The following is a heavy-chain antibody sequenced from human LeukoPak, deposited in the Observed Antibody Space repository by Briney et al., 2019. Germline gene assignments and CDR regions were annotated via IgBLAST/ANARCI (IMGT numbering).Heavy chain of an antibody. V-gene: IGHV3-9*01. Sequence: QPGRSLRLSCTASGFTFDDYAMHWVRQAPGKGLEWVSGISWNSGNIVYADSVKGRFTISRDNAKKSLYLQMNSLRAEDTAVYYCARDSDVHCSGGRCTNFDYWGQGILVTVSS. D-gene: IGHD2-15*01. J-gene: IGHJ4*02. CDR3: ARDSDVHCSGGRCTNFDY. CDR1: GFTFDDYA. CDR2: ISWNSGNI.